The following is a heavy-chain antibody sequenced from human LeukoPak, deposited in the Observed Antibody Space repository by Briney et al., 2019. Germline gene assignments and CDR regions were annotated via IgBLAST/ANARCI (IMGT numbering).Heavy chain of an antibody. CDR1: GISFSSHG. J-gene: IGHJ4*02. Sequence: GTSLRLSCAASGISFSSHGMHWVRQAPGKGLEWVSVISGSGASTYYADSVKGRFTISRDNSKNTLYLQMNSLRAEDTAVYFCAKGPPYDSSGYYSAFDYWGQGTLVTVSS. V-gene: IGHV3-23*01. CDR2: ISGSGAST. CDR3: AKGPPYDSSGYYSAFDY. D-gene: IGHD3-22*01.